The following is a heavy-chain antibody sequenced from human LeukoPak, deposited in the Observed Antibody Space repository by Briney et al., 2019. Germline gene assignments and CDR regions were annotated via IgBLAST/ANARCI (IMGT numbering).Heavy chain of an antibody. CDR3: ARDVVGSLDY. CDR1: GFSFSKYS. D-gene: IGHD2-15*01. Sequence: GGSLSLSCVRSGFSFSKYSMAWVRQAPGKGPEWVANMKRDGRERHYEGSVKVRFTISRDNAQNYVYLRMNSLRAEDTAVYYCARDVVGSLDYWGLGTLVTVSS. V-gene: IGHV3-7*01. J-gene: IGHJ4*02. CDR2: MKRDGRER.